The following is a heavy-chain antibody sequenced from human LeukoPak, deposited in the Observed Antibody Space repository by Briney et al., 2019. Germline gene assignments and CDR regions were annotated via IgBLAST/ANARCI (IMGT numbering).Heavy chain of an antibody. CDR1: GFTLSSYA. J-gene: IGHJ4*02. CDR2: ISSSGSTI. Sequence: GGSLRLSCVASGFTLSSYAMHWARQAPGKGLEWVSYISSSGSTIYYADSVKGRFTISRDNAKNSLYLQMNRLRAEDTAVYYCAIGYDYGDYEGLDYWGQGTLVSVSS. D-gene: IGHD4-17*01. CDR3: AIGYDYGDYEGLDY. V-gene: IGHV3-48*03.